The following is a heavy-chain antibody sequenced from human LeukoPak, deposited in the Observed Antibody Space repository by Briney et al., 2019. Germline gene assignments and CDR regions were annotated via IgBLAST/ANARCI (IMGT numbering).Heavy chain of an antibody. Sequence: PGGSPRLSCVASGFNLSAYAMHWARQAPGKGLGWVSLIRYDGSDKYYADSVKGRFTISRDISKNTLNLQMNSLRAEDTAVYYCAKDASSSSSLGDWGQGTLVTVSS. CDR2: IRYDGSDK. CDR1: GFNLSAYA. V-gene: IGHV3-30*02. D-gene: IGHD6-6*01. CDR3: AKDASSSSSLGD. J-gene: IGHJ4*02.